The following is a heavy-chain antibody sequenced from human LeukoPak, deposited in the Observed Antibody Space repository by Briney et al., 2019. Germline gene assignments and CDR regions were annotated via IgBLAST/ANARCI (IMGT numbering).Heavy chain of an antibody. CDR2: IYHSGST. V-gene: IGHV4-4*02. J-gene: IGHJ6*02. D-gene: IGHD6-19*01. CDR1: GGSISSSNW. CDR3: ARDPTIAVVGTGDSYYYYGMDV. Sequence: PSETLSLTCAVSGGSISSSNWWSWVRQPPGKGLEWIGEIYHSGSTNYNPSLKSRVTISVDKSKNQFSLKLSSVTAADTAVYYCARDPTIAVVGTGDSYYYYGMDVWGQGTTVIVSS.